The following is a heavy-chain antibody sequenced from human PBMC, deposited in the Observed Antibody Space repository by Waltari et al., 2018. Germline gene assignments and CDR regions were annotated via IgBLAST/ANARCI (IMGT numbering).Heavy chain of an antibody. J-gene: IGHJ5*02. D-gene: IGHD3-3*01. CDR3: ATSPLRFLEWVNWFDP. Sequence: VQLEQSGAEVRNHGASVKVSCKASGYIFLHYFMHWVQQAPGKGLEWMGRVDPEDGETIYAEKFQGRVTITADTSTDTAYMELTSLRSEDTAVYYCATSPLRFLEWVNWFDPWGQGTLVTVSS. V-gene: IGHV1-69-2*01. CDR1: GYIFLHYF. CDR2: VDPEDGET.